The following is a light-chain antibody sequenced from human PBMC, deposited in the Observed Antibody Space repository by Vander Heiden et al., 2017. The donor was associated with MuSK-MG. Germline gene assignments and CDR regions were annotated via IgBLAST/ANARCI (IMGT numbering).Light chain of an antibody. CDR3: QQDDNLLMYT. V-gene: IGKV1-33*01. J-gene: IGKJ2*01. CDR1: QDISNY. Sequence: DIQMTQSPSSLSASVGDRVTITCQASQDISNYLNWYQQKPGKAPKLLIYDASNLKTGVPSRFSGSGSGTDFTFTISSLQPEDIATYYCQQDDNLLMYTFGQGTKLEIK. CDR2: DAS.